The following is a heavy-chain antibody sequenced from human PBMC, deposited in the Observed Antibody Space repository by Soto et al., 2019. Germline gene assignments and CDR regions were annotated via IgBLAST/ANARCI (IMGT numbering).Heavy chain of an antibody. Sequence: SETLSLTCTVSGCAITAYYWSWLRQPVGEGLQWIGRVYSTGSTNYNPSLRSRVTMSVDTSQNQFFLRLSSVTAADKAVYYCARDDYYDSNNWFDHWGQGILVTVSS. D-gene: IGHD3-22*01. CDR3: ARDDYYDSNNWFDH. V-gene: IGHV4-4*07. J-gene: IGHJ5*02. CDR2: VYSTGST. CDR1: GCAITAYY.